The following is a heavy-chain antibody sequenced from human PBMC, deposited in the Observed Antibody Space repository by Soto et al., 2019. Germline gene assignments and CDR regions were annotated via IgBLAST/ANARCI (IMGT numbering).Heavy chain of an antibody. Sequence: EVQLVESGGGLVQPGGSLRLSCAASGFTFSSYSMNWVRQAPGKGLEWVSSISSSSSYIYYADSVKGRFTISRDNAKNSLYLQMNSLRAEDTAVYYCARDRGYYDFWSGYYDWFDPWGQGTLVTVSS. CDR1: GFTFSSYS. CDR3: ARDRGYYDFWSGYYDWFDP. D-gene: IGHD3-3*01. CDR2: ISSSSSYI. V-gene: IGHV3-21*01. J-gene: IGHJ5*02.